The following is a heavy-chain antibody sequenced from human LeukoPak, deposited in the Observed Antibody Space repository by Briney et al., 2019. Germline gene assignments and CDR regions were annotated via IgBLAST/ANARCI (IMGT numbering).Heavy chain of an antibody. CDR1: GYTLTELS. J-gene: IGHJ3*02. Sequence: GASVKVSCKVSGYTLTELSMHWVRQAPGKGLEWMGGFDPEDGETIYAQKFQGRVTMTEDTSTDTAYMELSSLRSEDTAVYYCATEVSNPYDSSGPGAFDIWGQGTMVTVSS. V-gene: IGHV1-24*01. CDR3: ATEVSNPYDSSGPGAFDI. D-gene: IGHD3-22*01. CDR2: FDPEDGET.